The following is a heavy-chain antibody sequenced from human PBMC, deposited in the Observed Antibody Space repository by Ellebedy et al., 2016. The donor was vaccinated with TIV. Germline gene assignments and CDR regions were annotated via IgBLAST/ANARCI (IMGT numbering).Heavy chain of an antibody. Sequence: MPSETLSFTCAVYGGSFSGYYWTWIRQPPGKGLEWIGEINHSGGTNYNPSLKSRVTISGDTSKNQFSLELRSVTAADTAVYYCARETNRAADYWGQGTLVTVSS. CDR3: ARETNRAADY. V-gene: IGHV4-34*01. J-gene: IGHJ4*02. CDR2: INHSGGT. CDR1: GGSFSGYY. D-gene: IGHD1-14*01.